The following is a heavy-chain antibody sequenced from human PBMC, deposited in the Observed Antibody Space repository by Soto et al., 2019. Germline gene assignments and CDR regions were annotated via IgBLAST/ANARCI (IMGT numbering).Heavy chain of an antibody. CDR1: GGTFSTYS. CDR2: STPIFGTS. D-gene: IGHD6-19*01. CDR3: ARGGRYCKSSYYYGMDV. V-gene: IGHV1-69*13. Sequence: SVKVSCKASGGTFSTYSISWVRQAPGQGLEWMVGSTPIFGTSKNAQNFQGRVTITADESTSTAYMELSSLRSDDTAVYYCARGGRYCKSSYYYGMDVWVQGTTVTVAS. J-gene: IGHJ6*02.